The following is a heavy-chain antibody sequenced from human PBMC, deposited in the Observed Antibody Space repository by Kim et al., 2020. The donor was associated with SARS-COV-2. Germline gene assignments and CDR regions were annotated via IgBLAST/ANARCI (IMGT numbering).Heavy chain of an antibody. CDR2: ISSSASTI. CDR3: ARFWGYCSSTSCPNWFDP. CDR1: GFTFSDYY. Sequence: GGSLRLSCGASGFTFSDYYMSWIRQAPGKGLEWVSYISSSASTIYHADSVKGRFTISRDNAKNSLYLQMNSLRAADTAVYYCARFWGYCSSTSCPNWFDPWGQGTLVTVSS. V-gene: IGHV3-11*04. D-gene: IGHD2-2*01. J-gene: IGHJ5*02.